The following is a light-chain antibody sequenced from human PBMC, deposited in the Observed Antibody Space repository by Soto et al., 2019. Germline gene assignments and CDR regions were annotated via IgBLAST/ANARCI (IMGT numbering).Light chain of an antibody. CDR3: QQRYNWPLT. V-gene: IGKV3-11*01. CDR2: DAS. Sequence: EIVLTQSPATLSLSPGERATLSCRASQSVSSYLALYQQKPGQAPSLLIDDASNRATGIPARFSASGAATDFTLTSSRLEPEDFAVYYCQQRYNWPLTFGGGTKVDIK. J-gene: IGKJ4*01. CDR1: QSVSSY.